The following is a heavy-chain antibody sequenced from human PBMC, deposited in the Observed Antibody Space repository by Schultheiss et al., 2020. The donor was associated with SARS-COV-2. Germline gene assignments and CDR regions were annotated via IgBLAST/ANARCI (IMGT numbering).Heavy chain of an antibody. D-gene: IGHD5-12*01. V-gene: IGHV4-39*01. CDR2: IYYRGST. Sequence: SETLSLTCTVSGGSFSSDDYYWGWIRQPPGKGLEWIGTIYYRGSTFDNPSLKSRVTISADTSKNQFSLNLSSVTASDTAVYYCARGGYSGYHWGQGTLVTVSS. J-gene: IGHJ5*02. CDR1: GGSFSSDDYY. CDR3: ARGGYSGYH.